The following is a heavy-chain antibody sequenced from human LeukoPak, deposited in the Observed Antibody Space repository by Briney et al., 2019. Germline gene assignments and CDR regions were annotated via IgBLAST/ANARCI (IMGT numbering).Heavy chain of an antibody. D-gene: IGHD2-2*02. CDR2: IYYSGST. CDR1: GGSISSGDYY. CDR3: ARDCLRGSCYSYYYMDV. Sequence: PSETLSLTCTISGGSISSGDYYWSWIRQPPGKGLEWIGYIYYSGSTYYNPSLKSRVTISVDTSKNQFSLKLSSVTAADTAVYYCARDCLRGSCYSYYYMDVWGKGTTVTVSS. J-gene: IGHJ6*03. V-gene: IGHV4-30-4*01.